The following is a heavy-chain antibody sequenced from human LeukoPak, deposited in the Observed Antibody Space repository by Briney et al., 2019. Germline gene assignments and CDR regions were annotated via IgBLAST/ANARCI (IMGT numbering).Heavy chain of an antibody. D-gene: IGHD6-13*01. CDR1: GGSISGSSYY. CDR3: AFSSSWADAFDI. Sequence: SETLSLTCTVSGGSISGSSYYWGWIRQPPGKGLEWIGSIYYSGSTYYNPSLKSRVTISVDTSKNQFSLKLSSVTAADTAVYYCAFSSSWADAFDIWGQGTMVTVSS. V-gene: IGHV4-39*01. J-gene: IGHJ3*02. CDR2: IYYSGST.